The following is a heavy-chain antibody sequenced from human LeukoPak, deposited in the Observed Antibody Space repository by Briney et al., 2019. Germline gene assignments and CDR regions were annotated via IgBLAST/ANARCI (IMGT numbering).Heavy chain of an antibody. CDR1: GFNFGSYY. V-gene: IGHV3-30*18. CDR2: ISYDGSHE. J-gene: IGHJ6*02. CDR3: SKSAVAGTHYYYYDMDV. D-gene: IGHD6-19*01. Sequence: GGSLRLSCAASGFNFGSYYMHWVRQPPGKGLEWVAVISYDGSHEYYADSVKGRFTISRDSSRNTLYLRMDSLRPEDTAMYYCSKSAVAGTHYYYYDMDVWGQGTTVTVSS.